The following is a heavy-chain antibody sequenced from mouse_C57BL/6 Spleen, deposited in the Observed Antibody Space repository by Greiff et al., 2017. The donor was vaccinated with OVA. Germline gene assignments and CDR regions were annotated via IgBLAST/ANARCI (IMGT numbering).Heavy chain of an antibody. D-gene: IGHD1-1*01. CDR2: IYWDDDK. Sequence: QVTLKESGPGILQSSQTLSLTCSFSGFSLSTSGMGVSWIRQPSGKGLEWLAHIYWDDDKRYNPSLKSRLTISKDTSRNPVFLKITSVDTADTATYYCARRAYITTVVATEYFDVWGTGTTVTVSS. V-gene: IGHV8-12*01. CDR1: GFSLSTSGMG. J-gene: IGHJ1*03. CDR3: ARRAYITTVVATEYFDV.